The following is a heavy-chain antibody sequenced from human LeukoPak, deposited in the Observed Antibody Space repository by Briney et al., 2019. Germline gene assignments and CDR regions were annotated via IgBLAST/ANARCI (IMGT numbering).Heavy chain of an antibody. CDR3: ARGGGYYPIDY. Sequence: GGSLRLSCAASGFTFSSYAMSWVRQAPGKGLEWVSAISGSGGSTYYADSVKGRFTISRDTSKNTLYLQVNSLRAEDTAVYYCARGGGYYPIDYWGQGTLVTVSS. V-gene: IGHV3-23*01. D-gene: IGHD2-15*01. CDR2: ISGSGGST. J-gene: IGHJ4*02. CDR1: GFTFSSYA.